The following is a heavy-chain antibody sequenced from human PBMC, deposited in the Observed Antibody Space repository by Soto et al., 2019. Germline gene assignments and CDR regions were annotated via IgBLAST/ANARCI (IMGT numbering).Heavy chain of an antibody. D-gene: IGHD6-13*01. CDR2: INHSGST. Sequence: SETLSLTCAVYGGSFSGYYWSWIRQPPGKGLEWIGEINHSGSTNYNPSLKSRVTISVDTSKNQFSLKLSSVTAADTAVYYCARGGIAAAGTGFDYRGQGTLVT. J-gene: IGHJ4*02. CDR1: GGSFSGYY. V-gene: IGHV4-34*01. CDR3: ARGGIAAAGTGFDY.